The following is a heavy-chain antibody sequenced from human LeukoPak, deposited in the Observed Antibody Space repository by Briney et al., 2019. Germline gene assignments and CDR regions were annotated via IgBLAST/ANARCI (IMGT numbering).Heavy chain of an antibody. D-gene: IGHD3-10*01. J-gene: IGHJ4*02. CDR1: GGSISTYY. CDR2: VYYSGSA. Sequence: PSETLSLTCTVSGGSISTYYWSWLRQPPGKGLESIGFVYYSGSAYYNPSLKSRVTISVDTSKSQFSLRLSSVTAADTAVYHCARLFSGRYGEYWGQGTLVTVSS. CDR3: ARLFSGRYGEY. V-gene: IGHV4-59*12.